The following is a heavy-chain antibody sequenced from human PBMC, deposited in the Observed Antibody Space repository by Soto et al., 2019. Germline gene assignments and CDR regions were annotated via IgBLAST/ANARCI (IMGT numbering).Heavy chain of an antibody. CDR3: AKGDYYYYYMDV. Sequence: AGGSLRLSCAASGCTIDDHAVHWVRQAPGKGLEWVSGISWNGGSVGYADSVKGRFTISRDNAKNSVYLQMNSLRAEDTALYYCAKGDYYYYYMDVWGKGTTVTV. J-gene: IGHJ6*03. CDR2: ISWNGGSV. CDR1: GCTIDDHA. V-gene: IGHV3-9*01.